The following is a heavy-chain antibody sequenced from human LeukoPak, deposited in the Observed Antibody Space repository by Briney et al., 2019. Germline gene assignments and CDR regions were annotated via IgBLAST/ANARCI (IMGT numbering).Heavy chain of an antibody. D-gene: IGHD6-13*01. CDR2: ISSSSSYI. J-gene: IGHJ5*02. CDR3: ARGRSSWYWFDP. V-gene: IGHV3-21*01. CDR1: GFTFSSYS. Sequence: PGGSLRLSCAASGFTFSSYSMNWVRQAPGKGLEWVSSISSSSSYIYYADSVKGRFTISRDNAKNSLYLQMNSLRAEDTAVYYCARGRSSWYWFDPWGQGTLVTVSS.